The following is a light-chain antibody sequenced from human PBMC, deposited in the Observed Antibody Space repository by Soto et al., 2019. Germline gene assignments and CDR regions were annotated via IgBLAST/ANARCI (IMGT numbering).Light chain of an antibody. CDR1: QSISSW. J-gene: IGKJ1*01. CDR2: DAS. CDR3: QQYDKYST. V-gene: IGKV1-5*01. Sequence: DIQRTQSPSTLSASVGDRVTMTCRSSQSISSWLSWYQQKPGKAPNLLIYDASTLQGGVPSRFSGSGSGTEFTLTVTSLQPEDFATYFCQQYDKYSTFGHGTKVDI.